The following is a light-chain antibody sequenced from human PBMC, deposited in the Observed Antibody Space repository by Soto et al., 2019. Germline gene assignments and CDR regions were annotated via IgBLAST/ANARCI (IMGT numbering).Light chain of an antibody. CDR2: GTS. Sequence: VVLTQSPGTLSLSPGERATLSCRASRSVGSNYLAWYQQKPGQAPRLLIYGTSRRATGIPDRFSGSGSGTDFTITISRLEPEDFALYYCQQYADSPLLSFGGGTKLEI. J-gene: IGKJ4*01. V-gene: IGKV3-20*01. CDR1: RSVGSNY. CDR3: QQYADSPLLS.